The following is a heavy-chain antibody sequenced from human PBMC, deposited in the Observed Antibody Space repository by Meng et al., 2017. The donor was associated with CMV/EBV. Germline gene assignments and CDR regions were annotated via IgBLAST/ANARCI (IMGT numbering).Heavy chain of an antibody. J-gene: IGHJ6*02. CDR3: AREGYCSSTSCYTWGTYYYYGMDV. D-gene: IGHD2-2*02. V-gene: IGHV1-69*05. Sequence: SVKVSCKASGGTFSSYAISWVRQAPGQGLEWMGGIIPIFGTANYAQKFQGRVTITTDESTSTAYMELSSLRSEDTAVYYCAREGYCSSTSCYTWGTYYYYGMDVWGQGTTVTVSS. CDR2: IIPIFGTA. CDR1: GGTFSSYA.